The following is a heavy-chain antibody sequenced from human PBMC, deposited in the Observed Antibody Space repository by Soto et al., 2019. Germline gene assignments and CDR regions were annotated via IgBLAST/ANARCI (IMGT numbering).Heavy chain of an antibody. CDR3: MPSHVVRGPIMQPFEY. Sequence: GGSLRLSCAASGFTFSSYAMSWVRQPPGKGLEWVANVNEDGNDQYYVDSVKGRFTISRDNARDSLFLQMTSLRTEDTAIYYCMPSHVVRGPIMQPFEYWGQGTLVTVSS. CDR1: GFTFSSYA. D-gene: IGHD3-10*01. CDR2: VNEDGNDQ. V-gene: IGHV3-7*01. J-gene: IGHJ4*02.